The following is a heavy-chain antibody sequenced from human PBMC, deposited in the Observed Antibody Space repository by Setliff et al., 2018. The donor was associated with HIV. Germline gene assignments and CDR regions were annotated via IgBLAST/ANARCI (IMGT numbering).Heavy chain of an antibody. J-gene: IGHJ3*02. CDR3: ASRSVASAFDI. CDR1: GGSISSGAFY. D-gene: IGHD5-12*01. CDR2: IYYIGST. V-gene: IGHV4-31*03. Sequence: SETLSLTCTVSGGSISSGAFYWSWIRQHPGKGLEWIGDIYYIGSTFYNPSLKSRITISVDTSKNHFSLRLRSVTAADTAVYYCASRSVASAFDIWGQGTKVTVSS.